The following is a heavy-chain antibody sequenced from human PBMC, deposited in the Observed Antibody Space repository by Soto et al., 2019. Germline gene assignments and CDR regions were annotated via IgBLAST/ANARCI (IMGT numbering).Heavy chain of an antibody. Sequence: QVQLVQSGAEVKKPGASVKISCKASGYTFIHYXXXXVRQAPGQGLEWMAIINPNGGSTNYAQKFQGRVTVTSDTSTTTVSMELNSLESDDTAVYFCARSLLQGDFWGQGTLVTVSS. V-gene: IGHV1-46*01. J-gene: IGHJ4*02. CDR3: ARSLLQGDF. CDR2: INPNGGST. D-gene: IGHD2-21*01. CDR1: GYTFIHYX.